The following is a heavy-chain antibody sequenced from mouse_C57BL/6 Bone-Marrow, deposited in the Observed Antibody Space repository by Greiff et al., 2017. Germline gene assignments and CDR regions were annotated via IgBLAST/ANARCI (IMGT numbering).Heavy chain of an antibody. D-gene: IGHD2-1*01. V-gene: IGHV3-8*01. CDR2: ISYSVST. Sequence: EVKLQESGPGLAKPSQTLSLTCSVTGYSITSDYWNCIRKFPGNKLEYMGYISYSVSTYYNPSPKSRISITRDTSKNQYYLQLNSVTTEDTATYYCARFLYYGNYVLAMDYWGQGTSVTVSS. CDR3: ARFLYYGNYVLAMDY. CDR1: GYSITSDY. J-gene: IGHJ4*01.